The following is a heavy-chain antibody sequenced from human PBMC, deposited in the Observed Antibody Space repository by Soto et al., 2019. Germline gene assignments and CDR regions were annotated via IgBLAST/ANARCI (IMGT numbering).Heavy chain of an antibody. CDR1: GDSMSSGAYY. Sequence: SETLSLTCIVSGDSMSSGAYYWNWIRQHPGKGLEWIGYIYYSGNTYYNPSLKSRIVISVDTSKNQFSLNLGSVTAADTAIYYCASSYSGYLDNWGRGALVTSPQ. V-gene: IGHV4-31*03. J-gene: IGHJ4*02. CDR2: IYYSGNT. CDR3: ASSYSGYLDN. D-gene: IGHD3-22*01.